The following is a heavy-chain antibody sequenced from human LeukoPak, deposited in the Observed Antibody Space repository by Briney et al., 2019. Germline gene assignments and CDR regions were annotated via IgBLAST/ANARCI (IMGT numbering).Heavy chain of an antibody. Sequence: SEPLSLPCNVSVGPLSHYHWIWLRQPPAKGRGCIGDIYYTGITNYNPFIKSRVTITIDASKNQFSLKLSSVAAADTAMYYCAKRSAYSYGYNAWGQGTLVTVSS. CDR1: VGPLSHYH. V-gene: IGHV4-59*08. CDR3: AKRSAYSYGYNA. D-gene: IGHD5-18*01. CDR2: IYYTGIT. J-gene: IGHJ5*02.